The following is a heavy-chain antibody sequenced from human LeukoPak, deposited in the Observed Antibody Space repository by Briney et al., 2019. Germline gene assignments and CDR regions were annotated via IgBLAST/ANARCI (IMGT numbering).Heavy chain of an antibody. Sequence: SETLSLTCTVSGGSISSSSYYWGWIRQPPGKGLEWIGSIYYSGSTYYNPSLKSRVTISVDTSKNQFSLKLSSVTAADTAVYYCARHEKGDPDKYYYDSSGYSPLDYWGQGTLVTVSS. CDR1: GGSISSSSYY. CDR2: IYYSGST. D-gene: IGHD3-22*01. V-gene: IGHV4-39*01. J-gene: IGHJ4*02. CDR3: ARHEKGDPDKYYYDSSGYSPLDY.